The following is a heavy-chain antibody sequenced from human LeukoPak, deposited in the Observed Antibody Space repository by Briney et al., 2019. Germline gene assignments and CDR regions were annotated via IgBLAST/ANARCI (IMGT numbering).Heavy chain of an antibody. D-gene: IGHD2-15*01. J-gene: IGHJ6*02. V-gene: IGHV4-59*01. Sequence: SETLSLTCTVSGGSISSYYWSWIRQPPGKGLEWIGYIYYSGSTNYNPSLKSRVTISVDTSKNQFSLKLSSVTAADTAVYYCARAAAGCSGGSCRRYYYYGMDVWGQGTTVTVSS. CDR1: GGSISSYY. CDR2: IYYSGST. CDR3: ARAAAGCSGGSCRRYYYYGMDV.